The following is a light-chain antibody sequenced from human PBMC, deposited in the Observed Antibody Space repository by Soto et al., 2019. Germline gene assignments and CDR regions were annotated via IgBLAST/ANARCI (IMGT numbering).Light chain of an antibody. CDR3: SAWDDSRPRVI. CDR2: KDN. Sequence: QSVLTQPPSASGTPGQRITISCSGSSSNIGSNYVYWYQQLPGTAPKLLIYKDNQRPSEGPSRFSGSKSGTSAAPATSALRYEDEADYYCSAWDDSRPRVIFGGGTKLTVL. CDR1: SSNIGSNY. J-gene: IGLJ2*01. V-gene: IGLV1-47*01.